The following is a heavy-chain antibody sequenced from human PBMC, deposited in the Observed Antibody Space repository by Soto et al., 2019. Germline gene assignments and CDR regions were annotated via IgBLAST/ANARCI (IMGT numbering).Heavy chain of an antibody. CDR2: ISSSSDYI. Sequence: EVQLVESGGGLVKPGGSLRLSCAASGFTFSRYSINWVRQAPGKGLEWVSSISSSSDYIFYADSVKGRFTISRDNAKNSPYVHMNSLRAEDTAVYYCAKSPTGDAFDMWGQGTMVTVP. V-gene: IGHV3-21*01. D-gene: IGHD4-4*01. CDR1: GFTFSRYS. J-gene: IGHJ3*02. CDR3: AKSPTGDAFDM.